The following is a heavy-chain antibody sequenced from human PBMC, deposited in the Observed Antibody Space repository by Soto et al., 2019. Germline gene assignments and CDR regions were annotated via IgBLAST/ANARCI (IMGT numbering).Heavy chain of an antibody. J-gene: IGHJ6*03. CDR1: GGSISSSSYY. Sequence: SETLSLTCTVSGGSISSSSYYWGWIRQPPGKGLEWIGSIYYSGSTYYNPSLKSRVTISVDTSKNQFSLKLSSVTAADTAVYYCARQTRPGIIAALGAHYYYYMDVWGKGTKVTVSS. CDR2: IYYSGST. D-gene: IGHD6-6*01. V-gene: IGHV4-39*01. CDR3: ARQTRPGIIAALGAHYYYYMDV.